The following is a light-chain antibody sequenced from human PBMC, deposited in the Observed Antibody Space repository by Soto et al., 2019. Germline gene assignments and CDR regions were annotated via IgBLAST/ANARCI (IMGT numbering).Light chain of an antibody. CDR2: HAS. J-gene: IGKJ4*01. CDR3: QQYNEWPLT. V-gene: IGKV3-15*01. Sequence: EIVMTQSPATLSVSPGERAILSCRVSQSVSNNLAWYQQKPGQAPSLLIYHASTRASGIPARFSGSGSGTEFTLTISSLQSEDFAVYYCQQYNEWPLTFGGGTKVEIK. CDR1: QSVSNN.